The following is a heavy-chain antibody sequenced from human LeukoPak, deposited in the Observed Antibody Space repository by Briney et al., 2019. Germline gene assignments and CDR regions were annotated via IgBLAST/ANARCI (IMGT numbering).Heavy chain of an antibody. J-gene: IGHJ4*02. V-gene: IGHV3-74*01. Sequence: GGSLRLSCAASGLTISDSWMHWVRQAPGKGLMWVSRLASDESNKIYADSDKGRFTISRDNAKNTLYLQMNSLRVEDTGIYYCARDAGWGRLDSWGQGALVTVSS. CDR2: LASDESNK. D-gene: IGHD3-16*01. CDR1: GLTISDSW. CDR3: ARDAGWGRLDS.